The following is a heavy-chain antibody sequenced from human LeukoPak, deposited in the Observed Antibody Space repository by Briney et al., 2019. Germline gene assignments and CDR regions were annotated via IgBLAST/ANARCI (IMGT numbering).Heavy chain of an antibody. CDR2: INHSGST. CDR3: ARVPYHSSGWYEVQGWFDP. V-gene: IGHV4-34*01. D-gene: IGHD6-19*01. J-gene: IGHJ5*02. Sequence: SETLSLTCAVYGGSFSGYYWSWIRQPPGKGLEWIGEINHSGSTNYNPSLKSRVTISVDTSKNQFSLKLSSVTAADTAVYYCARVPYHSSGWYEVQGWFDPWGQGTLVTVSS. CDR1: GGSFSGYY.